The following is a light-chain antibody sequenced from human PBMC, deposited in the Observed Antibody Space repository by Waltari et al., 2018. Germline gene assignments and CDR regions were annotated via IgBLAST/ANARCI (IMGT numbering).Light chain of an antibody. CDR1: QVISSD. Sequence: IKLTQSPSSLSASVGDRVTITCRASQVISSDLAWYQQKPGKAPKLLISASSTLQSGVPPRFSGSGSGTDFTLTISSLQPEDFATYYCQQLYSYPITFGGGTKVEIK. CDR3: QQLYSYPIT. J-gene: IGKJ4*01. V-gene: IGKV1-9*01. CDR2: ASS.